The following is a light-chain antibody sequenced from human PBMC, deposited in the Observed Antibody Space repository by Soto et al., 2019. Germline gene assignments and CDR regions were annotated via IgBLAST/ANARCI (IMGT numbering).Light chain of an antibody. V-gene: IGKV3-20*01. Sequence: EIVLTQSPGTQSLSPGERATLSCRASQSVSSSYLAWYQQKPGQAPRLLIYGASSRATGIPDRFSGSGSGTDFTLTISRLEPEDFAVYYCQQYGSSPPMYTFGQGTK. CDR2: GAS. J-gene: IGKJ2*01. CDR3: QQYGSSPPMYT. CDR1: QSVSSSY.